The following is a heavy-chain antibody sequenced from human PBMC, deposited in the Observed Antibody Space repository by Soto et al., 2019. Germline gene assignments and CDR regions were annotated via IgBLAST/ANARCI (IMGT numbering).Heavy chain of an antibody. D-gene: IGHD3-3*02. J-gene: IGHJ5*02. CDR1: GGSISSSSYY. CDR3: ASPKIAFYNWFDP. CDR2: IYYSGST. Sequence: PSETVSLTCTVSGGSISSSSYYWGWIRQPPGKGLEWIGSIYYSGSTYYNPSLKSRVTISVDTSKNQFSLKLSSVTAADTAVYYCASPKIAFYNWFDPWRQGTLVTVSS. V-gene: IGHV4-39*01.